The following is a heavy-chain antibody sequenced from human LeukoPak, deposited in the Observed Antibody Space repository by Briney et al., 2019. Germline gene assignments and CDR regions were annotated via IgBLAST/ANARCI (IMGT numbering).Heavy chain of an antibody. CDR1: GYTFIDYY. CDR2: INPDSGAT. V-gene: IGHV1-2*02. J-gene: IGHJ4*02. CDR3: ARDFSGGYFDY. D-gene: IGHD3-3*01. Sequence: ASVTVSFMSSGYTFIDYYVHWVRQAPGQGLERMGWINPDSGATNYAQKFQGRVTMTRDTSISTAYMELSRLRSDDTAVYYCARDFSGGYFDYWGQGTLVSVSS.